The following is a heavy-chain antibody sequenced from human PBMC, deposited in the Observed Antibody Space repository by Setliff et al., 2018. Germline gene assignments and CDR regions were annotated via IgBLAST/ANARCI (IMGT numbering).Heavy chain of an antibody. V-gene: IGHV4-59*11. CDR1: GGSISSHY. D-gene: IGHD3-22*01. CDR2: IYYSGST. CDR3: ARPYYYDSSGYYYDY. J-gene: IGHJ4*01. Sequence: SETLSLPCTVSGGSISSHYWSWIRQPPGKGLEWIGYIYYSGSTNYNPSLKSRVTISVDTSKNQFSLKLSSVTAADTAVYYCARPYYYDSSGYYYDYWGHGTLVTVSS.